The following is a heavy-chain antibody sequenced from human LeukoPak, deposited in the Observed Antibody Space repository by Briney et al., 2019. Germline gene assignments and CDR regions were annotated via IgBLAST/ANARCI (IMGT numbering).Heavy chain of an antibody. CDR2: IRSRGHGAST. CDR3: ATEFNWFKS. D-gene: IGHD3-10*01. J-gene: IGHJ4*02. CDR1: GLTFGDQD. V-gene: IGHV3-49*04. Sequence: GGSLRLSCKVSGLTFGDQDMTWVRQAPGKGLEWVGFIRSRGHGASTQYAASVKGRFIISRDDSKGIAFLYMNRLKTEDTAAYYCATEFNWFKSWGQGTLVTVSS.